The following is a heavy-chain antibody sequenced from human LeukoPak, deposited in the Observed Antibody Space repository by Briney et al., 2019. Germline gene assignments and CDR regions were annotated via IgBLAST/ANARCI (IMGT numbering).Heavy chain of an antibody. CDR1: GFTFSNYW. J-gene: IGHJ4*02. D-gene: IGHD1-14*01. CDR2: IKQDGSEK. Sequence: QTGGSLRLSCTVSGFTFSNYWMSWVRQAPGKGLEWVANIKQDGSEKYYVDSVKGRFTISRDNAKNSLYLQMNSLRAEDTAVYYCARDLLLNRYFDYWGQGTLVTVSS. CDR3: ARDLLLNRYFDY. V-gene: IGHV3-7*01.